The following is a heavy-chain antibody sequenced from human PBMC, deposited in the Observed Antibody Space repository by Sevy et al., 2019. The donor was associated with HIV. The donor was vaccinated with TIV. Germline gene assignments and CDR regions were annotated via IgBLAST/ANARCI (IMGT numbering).Heavy chain of an antibody. CDR1: GFTFSSYS. Sequence: GGSLRLSCAASGFTFSSYSMNWVRQAPGKGLEWVSSISSSSYIYYADSVKGQFTISRDNAKNSLYLQMNSLRAEDTAVYYCARGPFDYVWGSYRCLDYWGQGTLVTVSS. J-gene: IGHJ4*02. V-gene: IGHV3-21*01. CDR2: ISSSSYI. D-gene: IGHD3-16*02. CDR3: ARGPFDYVWGSYRCLDY.